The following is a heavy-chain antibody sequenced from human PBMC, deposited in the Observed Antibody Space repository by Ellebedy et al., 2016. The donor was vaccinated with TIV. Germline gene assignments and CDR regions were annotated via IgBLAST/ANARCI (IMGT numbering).Heavy chain of an antibody. J-gene: IGHJ3*01. D-gene: IGHD4-23*01. CDR2: INPDGSAE. CDR3: ARDPVGVGPAFDV. Sequence: PGGSLRLSCAASGFIISGDWMSWVRQAPGKGLEWVAHINPDGSAEYYVDSVKGRFTISRDNAKRSLFLQMNSLRAEDTAIYYCARDPVGVGPAFDVWGQGTMVTVSS. V-gene: IGHV3-7*03. CDR1: GFIISGDW.